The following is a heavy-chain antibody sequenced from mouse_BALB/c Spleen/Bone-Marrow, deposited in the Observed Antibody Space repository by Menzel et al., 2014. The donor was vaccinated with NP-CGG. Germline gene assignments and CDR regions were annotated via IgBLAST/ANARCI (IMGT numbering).Heavy chain of an antibody. Sequence: EVQVVESGGGLVKPGGSLKLSCAASGFTFSSYAMSWVRQSPEKRLEWVAEISSGGNYTYYPDTVTGRFTISRDNAKNILYLEMSSLRSDDTAMYYCVRAYGSSYAMDYWGQRTSVTVSS. V-gene: IGHV5-9-4*01. CDR1: GFTFSSYA. CDR3: VRAYGSSYAMDY. J-gene: IGHJ4*01. CDR2: ISSGGNYT. D-gene: IGHD1-1*01.